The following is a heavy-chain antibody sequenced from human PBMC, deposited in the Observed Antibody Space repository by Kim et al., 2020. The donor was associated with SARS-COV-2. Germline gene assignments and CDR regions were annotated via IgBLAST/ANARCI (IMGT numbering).Heavy chain of an antibody. D-gene: IGHD1-26*01. Sequence: SVKVSCKASGGTFSSYAISWVRQVPGQGLEWMGGIIPIFRTANSAQEFHDRVTITADESTRTVYMELRSLRFEDMAVYYCARAKGGSGFYYGMDVWGQG. CDR2: IIPIFRTA. V-gene: IGHV1-69*13. J-gene: IGHJ6*02. CDR3: ARAKGGSGFYYGMDV. CDR1: GGTFSSYA.